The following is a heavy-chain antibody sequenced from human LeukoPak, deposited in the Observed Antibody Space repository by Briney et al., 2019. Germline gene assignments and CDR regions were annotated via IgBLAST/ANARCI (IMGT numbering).Heavy chain of an antibody. CDR1: GGSFSGYY. J-gene: IGHJ4*02. D-gene: IGHD5-18*01. V-gene: IGHV4-59*10. CDR3: ARSAPAMVFDY. CDR2: MYTSGST. Sequence: PSETLSLTCAVYGGSFSGYYWSWIRQPAGKGLEWIGRMYTSGSTNYNPSLKSRVTMSVDTSKNQFSLKLSSVTAADTAVYYCARSAPAMVFDYWGQGTLVTVSS.